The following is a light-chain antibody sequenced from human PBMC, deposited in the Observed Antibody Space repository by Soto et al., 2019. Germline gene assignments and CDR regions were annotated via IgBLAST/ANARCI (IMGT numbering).Light chain of an antibody. CDR1: QSVSSY. V-gene: IGKV3-11*01. Sequence: EFVLTQSPATLSLSPGERATLSCRASQSVSSYLAWYQQTPGQAPRLLIYDASNRATVIPARFSGSGSGTDFTLTISSLEPEDFAVYYCQKRSNVHPYTFGQGTKLEIK. J-gene: IGKJ2*01. CDR2: DAS. CDR3: QKRSNVHPYT.